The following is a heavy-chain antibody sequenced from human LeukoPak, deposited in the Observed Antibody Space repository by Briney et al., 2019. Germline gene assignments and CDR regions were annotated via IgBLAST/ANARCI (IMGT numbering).Heavy chain of an antibody. CDR1: GGTFSSYA. CDR3: ARPHYYDSSGYFD. D-gene: IGHD3-22*01. Sequence: ASVKVSCKASGGTFSSYAISWVRQAPGQGLEWMGRIIPIFGTANYAQKFQGRVTITTDESTSTAYMELSGLRSEDTAVYYCARPHYYDSSGYFDWGQGTLVTVSS. J-gene: IGHJ4*02. CDR2: IIPIFGTA. V-gene: IGHV1-69*05.